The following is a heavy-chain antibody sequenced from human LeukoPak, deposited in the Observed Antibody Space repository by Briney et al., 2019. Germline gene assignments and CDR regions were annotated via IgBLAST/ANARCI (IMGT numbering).Heavy chain of an antibody. V-gene: IGHV3-30*18. CDR2: ISYDGCNK. J-gene: IGHJ3*02. CDR1: GFTFSSYG. Sequence: GRSLRLSCAASGFTFSSYGMHWVREAPGKGREWVAVISYDGCNKYYADSVKGRFTISRDNSKNTLYLQMNSLRAEDTAVYYCAKGRMGYSSSLSDYAFDIWGQGTMVTVSS. CDR3: AKGRMGYSSSLSDYAFDI. D-gene: IGHD6-13*01.